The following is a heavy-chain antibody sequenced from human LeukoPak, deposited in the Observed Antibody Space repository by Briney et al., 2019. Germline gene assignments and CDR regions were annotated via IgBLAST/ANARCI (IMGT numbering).Heavy chain of an antibody. J-gene: IGHJ4*02. D-gene: IGHD3-10*01. CDR3: AKDSAITMAHNFDY. CDR1: GFTFSSYG. CDR2: IWYDGSNK. Sequence: GGSLRLSCAASGFTFSSYGMHWVRQAPGKGLEWVAVIWYDGSNKYYADSVKGRFTISRDNSKNTLYLQMNSLRAEDTAVYYCAKDSAITMAHNFDYWGQGTLVTVSS. V-gene: IGHV3-33*06.